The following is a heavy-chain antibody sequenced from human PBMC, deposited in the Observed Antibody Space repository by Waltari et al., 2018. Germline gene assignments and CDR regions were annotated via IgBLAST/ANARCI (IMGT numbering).Heavy chain of an antibody. D-gene: IGHD2-2*01. Sequence: QVPLVQSGAAVKKPGASVKVSCKASGYPFTGSYMHLLRQAPGQGLEWMGRINPNSGCTNYAQKFQGRVTMTRDTSSSTAYMEMSRLISDDTAVYCCARELGSTRYLYYDYYRDVWGKGTTVTVSS. V-gene: IGHV1-2*06. J-gene: IGHJ6*03. CDR3: ARELGSTRYLYYDYYRDV. CDR2: INPNSGCT. CDR1: GYPFTGSY.